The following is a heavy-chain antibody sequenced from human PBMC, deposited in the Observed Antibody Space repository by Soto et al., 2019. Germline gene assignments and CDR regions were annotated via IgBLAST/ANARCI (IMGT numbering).Heavy chain of an antibody. Sequence: EVQLLESGGNLVQPGGSLRLSCAASGFTFSSYVMSWVRQAPGKGLEWVSTISGSGASIYDADSVKGRFTISRDTSKNTVYLQMNSLRAEDTAVYYCAKDGLGSCTGGTCYGSDYWGQGTLVTVSS. D-gene: IGHD2-15*01. CDR1: GFTFSSYV. CDR3: AKDGLGSCTGGTCYGSDY. J-gene: IGHJ4*02. V-gene: IGHV3-23*01. CDR2: ISGSGASI.